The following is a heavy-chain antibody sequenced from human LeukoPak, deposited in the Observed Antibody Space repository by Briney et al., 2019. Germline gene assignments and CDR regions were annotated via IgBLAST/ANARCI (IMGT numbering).Heavy chain of an antibody. CDR1: GYTFASYD. V-gene: IGHV1-8*01. Sequence: ASVKVSCKASGYTFASYDINWVRQATGQGLEWMGWMNPNSGNTGYAQKFQGRVTMTRNTSISTAYMELSSLRSEDTAVYYCARKKVAAGYYYYGMDVWGQGTTVTVSS. J-gene: IGHJ6*02. CDR3: ARKKVAAGYYYYGMDV. CDR2: MNPNSGNT. D-gene: IGHD6-13*01.